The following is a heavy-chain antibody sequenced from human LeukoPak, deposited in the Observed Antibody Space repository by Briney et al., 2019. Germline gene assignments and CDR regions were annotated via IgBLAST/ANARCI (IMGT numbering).Heavy chain of an antibody. J-gene: IGHJ6*03. Sequence: SQTLSLTCAISGDSVSSNSAAWNWIRQSPSRGLEWLGRTYYRSKWYNDYAVSVKSRITFNPDTSKNQFSLKLSSVTAADTAVYYCAREGNYVGYYYYYMDVWGKGTTVTVSS. CDR1: GDSVSSNSAA. V-gene: IGHV6-1*01. CDR2: TYYRSKWYN. D-gene: IGHD1-7*01. CDR3: AREGNYVGYYYYYMDV.